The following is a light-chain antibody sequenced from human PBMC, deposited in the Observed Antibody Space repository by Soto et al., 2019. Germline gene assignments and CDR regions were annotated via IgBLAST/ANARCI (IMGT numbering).Light chain of an antibody. V-gene: IGKV1-5*03. J-gene: IGKJ1*01. Sequence: EIQMTPSPSTLSASVGDRVSITCRASQSISRQLAWYQQKPGKAPNLLIYQASNLETGVPSRFTGSGSGTEFTLTISSLQPDDLATYSCLQYQSYWTFGQGTKVEVK. CDR2: QAS. CDR1: QSISRQ. CDR3: LQYQSYWT.